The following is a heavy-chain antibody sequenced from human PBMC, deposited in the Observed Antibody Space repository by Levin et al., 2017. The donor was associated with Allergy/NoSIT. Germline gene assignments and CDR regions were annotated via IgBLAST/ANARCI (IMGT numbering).Heavy chain of an antibody. J-gene: IGHJ3*02. Sequence: PGGSLRLSCAASGFTFSDYYMSWIRQAPGKGLEWVSYISSSGSTIYYADSVKGRFTISRDNAKNSLYLQMNSLRAEDTAVYYCASTGYSSSWSRGTDAFDSWGQGTMVTVSS. CDR2: ISSSGSTI. V-gene: IGHV3-11*01. D-gene: IGHD6-13*01. CDR3: ASTGYSSSWSRGTDAFDS. CDR1: GFTFSDYY.